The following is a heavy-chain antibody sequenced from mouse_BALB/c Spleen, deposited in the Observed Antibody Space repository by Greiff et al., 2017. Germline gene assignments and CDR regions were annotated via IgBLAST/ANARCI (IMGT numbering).Heavy chain of an antibody. Sequence: EVKLVESGPGLVKPSQSLSLTCSVTGYSITSGYYWNWIRQFPGNKLEWMGYISYDGSNNYNPSLKNRISITRDTSKNQFFLKLNSVTTEDTATYYCARRYYRYDGDYAMDYWGQGTSVTVSS. CDR1: GYSITSGYY. CDR3: ARRYYRYDGDYAMDY. V-gene: IGHV3-6*02. D-gene: IGHD2-14*01. J-gene: IGHJ4*01. CDR2: ISYDGSN.